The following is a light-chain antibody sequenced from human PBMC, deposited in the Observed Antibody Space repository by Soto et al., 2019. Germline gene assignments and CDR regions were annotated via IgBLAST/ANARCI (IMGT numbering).Light chain of an antibody. Sequence: QSALTQPASVSGSPGQSITISCTGTSNDIGGYNYVSWYQQHPGEAPKLMIYEGSKRPSGVSNRFSGSKSGNTASLTISGLQAEDEADYYCCSYAGSSTYVFGTGTKLTVL. J-gene: IGLJ1*01. CDR3: CSYAGSSTYV. CDR2: EGS. CDR1: SNDIGGYNY. V-gene: IGLV2-23*01.